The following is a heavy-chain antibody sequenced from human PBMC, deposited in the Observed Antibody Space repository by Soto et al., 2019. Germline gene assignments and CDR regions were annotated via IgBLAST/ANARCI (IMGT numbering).Heavy chain of an antibody. Sequence: ASVKVSCKASGYTFTSYAMHWVRQAPGQRLEWMGWINAGNGNTKYSQKFQGRVTITRDTSASTAYMELSSLRSEDTAVYYCAREISGSYRFDYWGQETLVNVSS. CDR3: AREISGSYRFDY. CDR1: GYTFTSYA. CDR2: INAGNGNT. V-gene: IGHV1-3*01. J-gene: IGHJ4*02. D-gene: IGHD1-26*01.